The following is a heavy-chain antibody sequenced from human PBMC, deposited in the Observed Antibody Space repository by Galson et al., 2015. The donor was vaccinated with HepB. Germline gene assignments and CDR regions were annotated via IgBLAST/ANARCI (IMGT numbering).Heavy chain of an antibody. CDR1: GFTFSMNA. CDR2: IWYDGSNK. V-gene: IGHV3-30*18. Sequence: SLRLSCAASGFTFSMNAMHWVRQAPGKGLEWVAVIWYDGSNKYYADSVKGRFTISRDNSKNTLYLQMNSLRPEDTAVYYCAKAGSYLYFEYWGQGTLVTVSS. D-gene: IGHD1-26*01. J-gene: IGHJ4*02. CDR3: AKAGSYLYFEY.